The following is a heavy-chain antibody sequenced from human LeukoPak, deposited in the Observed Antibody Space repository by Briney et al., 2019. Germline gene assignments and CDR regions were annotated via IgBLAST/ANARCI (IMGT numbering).Heavy chain of an antibody. J-gene: IGHJ3*02. Sequence: PSETLSLTCAVYGGSFSGYYWSWIRQPPGKGLEWIGEINHSGSTNYNPSLKSRVTISVDTSKNQFSLTLSSVTAADTAVYYCARRTHYYDSSPDAFDIWGQGTMVTVSS. CDR2: INHSGST. D-gene: IGHD3-22*01. CDR1: GGSFSGYY. V-gene: IGHV4-34*01. CDR3: ARRTHYYDSSPDAFDI.